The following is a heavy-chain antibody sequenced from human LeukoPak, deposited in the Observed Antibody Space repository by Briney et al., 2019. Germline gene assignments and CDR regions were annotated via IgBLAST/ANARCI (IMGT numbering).Heavy chain of an antibody. CDR1: GYSFTSYW. J-gene: IGHJ5*02. CDR3: ARLDYDILTGYYNVIGWFDP. D-gene: IGHD3-9*01. V-gene: IGHV5-51*01. CDR2: IYPGDSDT. Sequence: KAGESLKISCKGSGYSFTSYWIGWVRQMPGKGLEWMGIIYPGDSDTRYSPSFQGQVTISADKSVSTAYLQWSSLKASDTAMYYCARLDYDILTGYYNVIGWFDPWGQGTLVAVSS.